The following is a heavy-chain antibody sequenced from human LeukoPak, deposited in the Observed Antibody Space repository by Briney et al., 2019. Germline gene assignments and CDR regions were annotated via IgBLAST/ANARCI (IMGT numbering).Heavy chain of an antibody. CDR1: GLQVVCSH. CDR3: SKGTLIIDS. Sequence: SETLSLTCTVCGLQVVCSHWGSSRQPPGKGLEWIEYINYSGTTNYNPSLKGRVTISVDTSKNQFSLKLSSVTAADTAVYYCSKGTLIIDSWGQGTQVTVSS. V-gene: IGHV4-59*02. D-gene: IGHD3-16*01. J-gene: IGHJ5*01. CDR2: INYSGTT.